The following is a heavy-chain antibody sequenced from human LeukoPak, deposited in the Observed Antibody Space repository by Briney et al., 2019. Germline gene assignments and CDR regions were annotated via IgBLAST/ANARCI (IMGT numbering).Heavy chain of an antibody. D-gene: IGHD6-19*01. CDR3: ARLTKGEQWLAYYFDY. Sequence: SETLSLTCTVSSGSISGFVWSWIRQPPGEGLDYIGFIYDTGTPTNYNPLLKSRVTLSVDTSKNQFSLILKSVTAADTAVYYCARLTKGEQWLAYYFDYWGQGALVTVSS. CDR2: IYDTGTPT. J-gene: IGHJ4*02. V-gene: IGHV4-59*08. CDR1: SGSISGFV.